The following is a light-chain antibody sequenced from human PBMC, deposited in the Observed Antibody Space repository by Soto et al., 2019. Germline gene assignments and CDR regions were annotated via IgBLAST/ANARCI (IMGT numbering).Light chain of an antibody. CDR3: NSYTSSSTLNYV. J-gene: IGLJ1*01. Sequence: QSVLTQPASVSGSPGQSITISCTGTSSDVGGYNYVSWYQQHPGKAPKLMIYDVSNRPSGVSNRFSGSKSGNTASLTISGLQAEDEADYYCNSYTSSSTLNYVFGTGTRSPS. CDR1: SSDVGGYNY. V-gene: IGLV2-14*01. CDR2: DVS.